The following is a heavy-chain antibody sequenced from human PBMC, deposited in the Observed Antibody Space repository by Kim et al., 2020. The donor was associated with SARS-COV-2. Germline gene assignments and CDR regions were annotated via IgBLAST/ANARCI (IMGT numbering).Heavy chain of an antibody. CDR2: IRSKANSYAT. Sequence: GGSLRLSCAASVFTFSDYAMYWVRQASGKGLEWVGRIRSKANSYATAYDVSVKGRFIISRDDSKNTAYLQMNSLKTEDTAIYYCTRVPPYSNGWWDAFDIWGQGTMVTVSS. J-gene: IGHJ3*02. CDR1: VFTFSDYA. D-gene: IGHD6-13*01. CDR3: TRVPPYSNGWWDAFDI. V-gene: IGHV3-73*01.